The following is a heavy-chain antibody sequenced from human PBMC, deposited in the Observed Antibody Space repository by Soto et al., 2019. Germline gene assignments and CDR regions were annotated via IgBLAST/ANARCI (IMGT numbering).Heavy chain of an antibody. V-gene: IGHV4-4*07. Sequence: SETLSLTCSVPGGAISSYYWSWVRQPAGKGLEWIGRVFSSGSTNYNASLKSRVTMSINTSKNEVSLTLRSVTAADTAVYYCARVAFSYFGMDVWGPGTTVTVSS. CDR1: GGAISSYY. D-gene: IGHD3-3*02. J-gene: IGHJ6*02. CDR2: VFSSGST. CDR3: ARVAFSYFGMDV.